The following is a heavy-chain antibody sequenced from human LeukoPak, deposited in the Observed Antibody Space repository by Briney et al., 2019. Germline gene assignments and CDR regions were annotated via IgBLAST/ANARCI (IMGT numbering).Heavy chain of an antibody. CDR1: GYTFTSYA. CDR2: INTNTGNP. V-gene: IGHV7-4-1*02. J-gene: IGHJ3*02. D-gene: IGHD3-22*01. Sequence: ASVKVSCKASGYTFTSYAMNWVRQAPGQGLEWMGWINTNTGNPTYAQGFTGRFVFSLDASVSTAYLQISSLKAEDTAVYYCARDIDSSGSYAFDIWGQGTMVTVSS. CDR3: ARDIDSSGSYAFDI.